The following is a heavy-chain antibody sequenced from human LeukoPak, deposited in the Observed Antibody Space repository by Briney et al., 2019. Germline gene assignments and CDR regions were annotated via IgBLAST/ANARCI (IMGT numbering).Heavy chain of an antibody. J-gene: IGHJ4*02. CDR1: GFSFSTYT. CDR3: ARVRYSYGYDW. Sequence: GGSLRLSCAASGFSFSTYTMNWVRQAPGKGLAWVSSISSGSRYIYYADSVKGRFTISRDNAGNSLYLQMNSLRAEDTAVYYCARVRYSYGYDWWGQGTLVTVSS. V-gene: IGHV3-21*01. D-gene: IGHD5-18*01. CDR2: ISSGSRYI.